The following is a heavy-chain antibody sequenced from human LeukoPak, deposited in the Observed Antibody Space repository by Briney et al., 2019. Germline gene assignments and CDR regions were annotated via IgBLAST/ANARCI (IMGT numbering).Heavy chain of an antibody. CDR1: GFTFSSYS. CDR3: ASWEVVPAAHVRADAFDI. V-gene: IGHV3-48*04. J-gene: IGHJ3*02. Sequence: GGSLRLSCAASGFTFSSYSMNWVRQAPGKGLEWVSYISSSSSTIYYADSVKGRFTISRDNAKNSLYLQMNSLRAEDTAVYYCASWEVVPAAHVRADAFDIWGQGTMVTVSS. CDR2: ISSSSSTI. D-gene: IGHD2-2*01.